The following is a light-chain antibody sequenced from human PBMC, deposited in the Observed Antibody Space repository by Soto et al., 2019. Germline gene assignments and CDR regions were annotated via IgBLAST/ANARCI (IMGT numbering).Light chain of an antibody. CDR1: SSDIGGYKS. J-gene: IGLJ2*01. CDR3: SSYTSSSTVV. Sequence: QSALTQPASVSGSPGQSITISCTGTSSDIGGYKSVSWYQQHPGKAPKLMIYEVSNRPSGVSNRFSGSKSGNTASLTISGLQAEDEADYYCSSYTSSSTVVFGAGTKLTVL. V-gene: IGLV2-14*01. CDR2: EVS.